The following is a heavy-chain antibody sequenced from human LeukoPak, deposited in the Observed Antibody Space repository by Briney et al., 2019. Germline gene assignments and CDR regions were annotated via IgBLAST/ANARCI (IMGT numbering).Heavy chain of an antibody. V-gene: IGHV3-7*01. Sequence: GGSLRLSCAASGFTFSSYWMSWVRQAPGKGLEWVANIKQDGSEKYYVDSVKGRFTISRDNAKNPLYLQMNSLRAEDTAVYYCAREGPGIVGATIWLWGQGTLVTVSS. CDR2: IKQDGSEK. CDR3: AREGPGIVGATIWL. D-gene: IGHD1-26*01. CDR1: GFTFSSYW. J-gene: IGHJ4*02.